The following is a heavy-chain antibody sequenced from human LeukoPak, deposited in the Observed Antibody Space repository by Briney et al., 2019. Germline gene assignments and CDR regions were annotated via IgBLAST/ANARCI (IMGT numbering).Heavy chain of an antibody. V-gene: IGHV4-59*12. D-gene: IGHD6-13*01. CDR1: GGSISSYY. CDR3: ARGPYSSSWYRRRWFDP. J-gene: IGHJ5*02. CDR2: IYYSGST. Sequence: SETLSLTCTVSGGSISSYYWSWIRQPPGKGLEWIGYIYYSGSTNYNPSLKSRVTISVDTSKNQFSLKLSSVTAADTAVYYCARGPYSSSWYRRRWFDPWGQGTLVTVSS.